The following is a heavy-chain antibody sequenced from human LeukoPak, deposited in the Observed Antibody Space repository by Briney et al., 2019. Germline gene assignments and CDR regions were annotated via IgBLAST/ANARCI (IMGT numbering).Heavy chain of an antibody. D-gene: IGHD4-17*01. V-gene: IGHV3-66*01. CDR2: IYSGGST. CDR3: AREAPTTVTTVGGIDY. Sequence: GGSLRLSCAASGFTVSSNYMSWVRQAPGKGLEWVSVIYSGGSTYYADSVKGRFTISRDNSKNTLYLQMNSLRAEDTAVYYCAREAPTTVTTVGGIDYWGQGTLVTVPS. CDR1: GFTVSSNY. J-gene: IGHJ4*02.